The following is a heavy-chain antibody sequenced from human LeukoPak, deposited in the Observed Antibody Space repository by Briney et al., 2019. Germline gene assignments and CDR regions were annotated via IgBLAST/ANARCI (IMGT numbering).Heavy chain of an antibody. J-gene: IGHJ3*02. V-gene: IGHV3-66*01. CDR1: GFTFSSYN. CDR3: ARDGGDSAFDI. Sequence: GGSLRLSRAASGFTFSSYNMNWVRQAPGKGLEWVSVIYSGGSIYHADSVKGRFTVSRDNSKNTLYLQMNSLRAEDTAVYYCARDGGDSAFDIWGQGTMVTVSS. D-gene: IGHD2-21*02. CDR2: IYSGGSI.